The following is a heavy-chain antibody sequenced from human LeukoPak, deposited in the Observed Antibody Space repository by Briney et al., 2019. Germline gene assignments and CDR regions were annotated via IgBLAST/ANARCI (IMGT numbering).Heavy chain of an antibody. V-gene: IGHV4-61*08. J-gene: IGHJ4*02. Sequence: TSQTLSLTCTVSGGSISSDDYYWSWIRQPPGKGLEWIGYIYYSGSTNYNPSLKSRVTISVDTSKNQFSLKLSSVTAADTAVYYCARRRDGYKGFDYWGQGTLVTVSS. CDR2: IYYSGST. CDR3: ARRRDGYKGFDY. CDR1: GGSISSDDYY. D-gene: IGHD5-24*01.